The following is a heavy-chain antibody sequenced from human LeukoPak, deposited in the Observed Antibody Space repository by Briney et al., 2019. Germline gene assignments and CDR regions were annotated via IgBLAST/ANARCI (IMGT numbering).Heavy chain of an antibody. CDR3: TTVKLLWFGELLPSQYYFDY. D-gene: IGHD3-10*01. CDR2: ISYDGSNK. CDR1: GFTFSSYG. J-gene: IGHJ4*02. V-gene: IGHV3-30*03. Sequence: PGGSLRLSCAASGFTFSSYGMHWVRQAPGKGLEWVAVISYDGSNKYYADSVKGRFTISRDDSKNTAYLQMNSLKTEDTAVYYCTTVKLLWFGELLPSQYYFDYWGQGTLVTVSS.